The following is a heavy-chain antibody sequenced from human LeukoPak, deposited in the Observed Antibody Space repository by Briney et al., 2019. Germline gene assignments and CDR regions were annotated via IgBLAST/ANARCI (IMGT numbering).Heavy chain of an antibody. CDR3: ARDYYDSSGYYFGAFDI. J-gene: IGHJ3*02. V-gene: IGHV3-33*01. CDR2: IWYDGSKE. CDR1: GFTFSSYG. D-gene: IGHD3-22*01. Sequence: GGSLRLSCAASGFTFSSYGMHWVRQAPGKGLEWVAVIWYDGSKEYYADSVKGRFTISRDNSKNTLYLQMNSLRAENTAVYYCARDYYDSSGYYFGAFDIWGQGTMVTVSS.